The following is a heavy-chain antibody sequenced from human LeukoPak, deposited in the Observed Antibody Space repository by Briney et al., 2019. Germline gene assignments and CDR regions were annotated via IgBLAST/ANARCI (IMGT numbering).Heavy chain of an antibody. D-gene: IGHD2-15*01. V-gene: IGHV1-2*02. CDR2: IHPNTGDT. Sequence: GASVKVSCKASGYTFTGYYMHWVRQAPGQGLEWMGWIHPNTGDTHYAQKFQGRVTMTRDTSISTAYMDLSRLRFDDTAVYYCARDQVVLRLKEYHYYFGMDVWGQGTTVTVSS. CDR3: ARDQVVLRLKEYHYYFGMDV. J-gene: IGHJ6*02. CDR1: GYTFTGYY.